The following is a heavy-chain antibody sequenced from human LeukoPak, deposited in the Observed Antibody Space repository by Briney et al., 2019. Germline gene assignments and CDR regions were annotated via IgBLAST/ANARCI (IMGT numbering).Heavy chain of an antibody. CDR3: ARRGYYYDSSGKHWYFDL. CDR2: IYYSGST. D-gene: IGHD3-22*01. J-gene: IGHJ2*01. V-gene: IGHV4-59*08. Sequence: SETLSLTCTVSGGSISNFYWSWIRQPPGKGLEWIGYIYYSGSTSYNPSLKSRVTISVDTSENQFSLNLSSLTATDTAVYYCARRGYYYDSSGKHWYFDLWGRGTLVTVSS. CDR1: GGSISNFY.